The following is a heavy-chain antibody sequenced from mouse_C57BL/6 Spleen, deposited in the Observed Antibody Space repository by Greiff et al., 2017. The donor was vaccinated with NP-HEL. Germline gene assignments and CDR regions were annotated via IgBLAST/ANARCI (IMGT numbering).Heavy chain of an antibody. CDR1: GYKFTDYE. CDR3: TRYYYGGWAY. J-gene: IGHJ3*01. V-gene: IGHV1-15*01. Sequence: VQLQQSGAELVRPGASVTLSCKASGYKFTDYEMHWVKQTPVHGLEWIGAIDPETGGTAYNQKFKGKAILTADKSSSTAYMELRSLTSEDSAVYYCTRYYYGGWAYWGQGTRVTVSA. CDR2: IDPETGGT. D-gene: IGHD1-1*01.